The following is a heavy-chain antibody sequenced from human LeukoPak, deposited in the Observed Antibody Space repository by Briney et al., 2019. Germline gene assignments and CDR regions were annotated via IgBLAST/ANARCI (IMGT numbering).Heavy chain of an antibody. CDR3: ARDVAGNTFDY. CDR1: GGSFSGYY. D-gene: IGHD5-12*01. Sequence: SETLSLTCAVYGGSFSGYYWSWIRQPPGKGLEWIGEINHSGSTNYNPPLKSRVTISVDTAKSQFSLRLTSMTAADTAVYYCARDVAGNTFDYWGQGTLVTVSS. J-gene: IGHJ4*02. V-gene: IGHV4-34*01. CDR2: INHSGST.